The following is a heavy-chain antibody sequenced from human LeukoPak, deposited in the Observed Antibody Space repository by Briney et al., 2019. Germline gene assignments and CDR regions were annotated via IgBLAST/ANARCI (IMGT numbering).Heavy chain of an antibody. D-gene: IGHD3-22*01. CDR1: GFTFGSYA. V-gene: IGHV3-64D*09. CDR2: ISGNGGTT. J-gene: IGHJ4*02. CDR3: VKGAESFCDSRSDY. Sequence: GGSLRLSCSASGFTFGSYAMHWVRQAPGKGLEYVLAISGNGGTTYYADSVKGRFTISRDNSKNTLYLQMSSLRREDTAVYYCVKGAESFCDSRSDYWGQGTLVTVSS.